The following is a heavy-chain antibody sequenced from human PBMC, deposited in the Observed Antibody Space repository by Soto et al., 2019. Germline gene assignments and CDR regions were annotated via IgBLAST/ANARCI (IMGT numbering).Heavy chain of an antibody. CDR1: GFTFSDYY. CDR2: SRSSGTGI. Sequence: GGSLRLSCASSGFTFSDYYMTWIRQASGKGLEYVSYSRSSGTGIYYADAVEGRLTISRDNAKKSLFLQMSSLRAADTAVYYCARAYSDAFDTCGPGTMVTVSS. J-gene: IGHJ3*02. V-gene: IGHV3-11*01. D-gene: IGHD2-15*01. CDR3: ARAYSDAFDT.